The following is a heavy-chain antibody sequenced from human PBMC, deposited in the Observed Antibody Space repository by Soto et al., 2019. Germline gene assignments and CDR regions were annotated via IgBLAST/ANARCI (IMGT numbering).Heavy chain of an antibody. J-gene: IGHJ4*02. Sequence: SETLSLTCTVSGGSISSYYWSWIRQPPGKGLEWIGYIYYSGSTNYNPSLKSRVTISVDTSKNQFSLKLSSVTAADTAVYCCARGESWIGSSSWGQGTLVTVSS. CDR1: GGSISSYY. CDR3: ARGESWIGSSS. V-gene: IGHV4-59*01. CDR2: IYYSGST. D-gene: IGHD6-13*01.